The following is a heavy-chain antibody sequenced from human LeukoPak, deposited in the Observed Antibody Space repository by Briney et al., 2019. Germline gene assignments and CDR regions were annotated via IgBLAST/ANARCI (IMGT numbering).Heavy chain of an antibody. J-gene: IGHJ4*02. CDR2: ISGSGGST. CDR1: GFTFSNYA. V-gene: IGHV3-23*01. CDR3: AKVGYSGYEGY. Sequence: PGGSLRLSCAASGFTFSNYAMSWVRQAPGKGLEWVSAISGSGGSTYYADSVKGRFTISRDNSKNTLYLQMNSLRAEDTAVCYCAKVGYSGYEGYWGQGTLVTVSS. D-gene: IGHD5-12*01.